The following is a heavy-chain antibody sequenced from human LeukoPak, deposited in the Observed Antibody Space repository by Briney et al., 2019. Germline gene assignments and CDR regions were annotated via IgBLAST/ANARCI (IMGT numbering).Heavy chain of an antibody. D-gene: IGHD3-9*01. CDR1: GYTFTSYD. CDR3: ARDYYDILTGYYNFDY. J-gene: IGHJ4*02. V-gene: IGHV1-18*01. CDR2: ISVHNGNT. Sequence: EASVKVSCKASGYTFTSYDINWVRQATGQGLEWMGWISVHNGNTNYAQKLQGRVIMTTDTSTSTAYMELRSLRSDDTAVYYCARDYYDILTGYYNFDYWGQGTLVTVSS.